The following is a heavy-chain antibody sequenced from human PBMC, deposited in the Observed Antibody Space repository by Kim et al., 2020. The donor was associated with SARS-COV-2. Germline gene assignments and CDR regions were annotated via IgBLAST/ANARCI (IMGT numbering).Heavy chain of an antibody. D-gene: IGHD1-26*01. CDR1: GGSISSYY. Sequence: SETLSLTCTVSGGSISSYYWSWIRQPPGKGLEWIGYIYYSGSTNYNPSLKSRVTISVDTSKNQFSLKLSSVTAADTAVYYCAWVPIRWETDYWGQGTLVTVSS. J-gene: IGHJ4*02. CDR3: AWVPIRWETDY. CDR2: IYYSGST. V-gene: IGHV4-59*01.